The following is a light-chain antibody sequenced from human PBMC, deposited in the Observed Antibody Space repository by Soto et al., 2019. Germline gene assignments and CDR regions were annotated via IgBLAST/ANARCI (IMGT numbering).Light chain of an antibody. CDR1: SSDVGGYNY. V-gene: IGLV2-14*01. Sequence: QSALTQPASVSGSPGQSITISFTGTSSDVGGYNYVSWYQQHPGKAPKLMIYEVSNRTSGVSNRFSGSKSGNTASLTISGLQAEDEADYYCSSYTRSSNFVFGTGTKVTVL. CDR3: SSYTRSSNFV. J-gene: IGLJ1*01. CDR2: EVS.